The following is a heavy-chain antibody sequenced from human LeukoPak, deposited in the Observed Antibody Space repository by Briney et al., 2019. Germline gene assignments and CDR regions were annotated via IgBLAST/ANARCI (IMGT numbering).Heavy chain of an antibody. V-gene: IGHV3-23*01. Sequence: PGRSLRLSCAASGFTFSSYGMHWVRQAPGKGLEWASSISGSGPSTDYADSVKGRFTISRDKSKNTLYLQMNSLRAEDTAVYYCARLPTFYYDSSHYHYDYWGQGTLVTVSS. D-gene: IGHD3-22*01. CDR3: ARLPTFYYDSSHYHYDY. CDR1: GFTFSSYG. CDR2: ISGSGPST. J-gene: IGHJ4*02.